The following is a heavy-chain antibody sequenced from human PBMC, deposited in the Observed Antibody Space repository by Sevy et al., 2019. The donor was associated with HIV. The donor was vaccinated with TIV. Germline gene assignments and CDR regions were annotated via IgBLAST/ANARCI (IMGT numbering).Heavy chain of an antibody. CDR1: GFTFSSYW. J-gene: IGHJ3*02. CDR2: IKQDGSEK. D-gene: IGHD3-9*01. Sequence: GGSLRLSCAASGFTFSSYWMSWVRQAPGKGLEWVANIKQDGSEKYYVDSVKGRFTISRDNAKNSLYLQMNSLRAEDTAVYYCAREMYYDILTGYGGEGFDIWGQGTMVTVSS. CDR3: AREMYYDILTGYGGEGFDI. V-gene: IGHV3-7*01.